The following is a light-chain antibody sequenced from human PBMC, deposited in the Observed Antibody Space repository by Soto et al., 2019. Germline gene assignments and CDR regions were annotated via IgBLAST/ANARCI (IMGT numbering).Light chain of an antibody. CDR2: SNN. CDR3: AAWDASLNGWV. V-gene: IGLV1-44*01. CDR1: SSNIGSNT. Sequence: QSVLTQPPSASGTPGQRVTISCSGRSSNIGSNTVNWYQQLPGTAPKLLIYSNNQRPSGVPDRFSGSKSGTSASLAISGLQSEDEADYYCAAWDASLNGWVFGGGTKVTVL. J-gene: IGLJ3*02.